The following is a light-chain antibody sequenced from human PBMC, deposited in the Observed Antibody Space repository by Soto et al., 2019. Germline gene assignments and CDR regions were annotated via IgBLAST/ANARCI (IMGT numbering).Light chain of an antibody. CDR3: QQLNSYPLT. Sequence: DILLTQSPSFLSASVGDRITITCRASQGISNYLAWYQQKPGKAPNLLIYAASTLQSGVPSRFSGSRSGTEFTLTISSLQPEDFATYYCQQLNSYPLTFGQGTRLEIK. CDR2: AAS. J-gene: IGKJ5*01. V-gene: IGKV1-9*01. CDR1: QGISNY.